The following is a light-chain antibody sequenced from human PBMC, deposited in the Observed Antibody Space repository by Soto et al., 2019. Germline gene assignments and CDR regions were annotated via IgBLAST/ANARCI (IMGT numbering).Light chain of an antibody. CDR1: QSVSSNY. Sequence: EIVLTQSPGTLSLSPGERATLSCRASQSVSSNYLAWYQQKPGQPPRLLIYAASNRATGVPDRFSGSGSGTDFTLTISRLEAEDFALYYCQKYGSSPKTFGQGTNVEIK. CDR2: AAS. CDR3: QKYGSSPKT. J-gene: IGKJ1*01. V-gene: IGKV3-20*01.